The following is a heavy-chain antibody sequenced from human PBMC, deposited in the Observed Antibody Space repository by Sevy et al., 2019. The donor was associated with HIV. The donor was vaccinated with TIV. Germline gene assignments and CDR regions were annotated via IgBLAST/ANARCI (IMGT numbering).Heavy chain of an antibody. CDR1: GFTFRRYW. CDR2: IKQDGSEK. J-gene: IGHJ4*02. V-gene: IGHV3-7*01. D-gene: IGHD3-22*01. CDR3: TKMKDDSSGFHLDY. Sequence: GGSLRVSCAASGFTFRRYWMSWVRQAPGKGLEWVANIKQDGSEKYYVDSVKGRFTMSRDNAKNSLYLQMNSLRAEDTAVYYCTKMKDDSSGFHLDYWGQGTLVTVSS.